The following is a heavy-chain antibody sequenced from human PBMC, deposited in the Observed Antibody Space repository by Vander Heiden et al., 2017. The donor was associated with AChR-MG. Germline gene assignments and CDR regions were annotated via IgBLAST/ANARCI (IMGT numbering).Heavy chain of an antibody. CDR3: VRVGLRNGRYFYGMDV. D-gene: IGHD5-12*01. CDR1: GDSITNFY. J-gene: IGHJ6*02. Sequence: QVQLQESGPGLVKPSETLSLTCTVSGDSITNFYWGWIRQPPGKTLEWIGQIYYSGATNYNPSLKSRVTISIDTSKKRFSLRLTSVTTLDTAVYYCVRVGLRNGRYFYGMDVWGLGTMGTVSS. V-gene: IGHV4-59*01. CDR2: IYYSGAT.